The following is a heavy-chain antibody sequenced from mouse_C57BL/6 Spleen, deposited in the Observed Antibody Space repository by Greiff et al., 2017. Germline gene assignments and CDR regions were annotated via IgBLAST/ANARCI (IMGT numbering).Heavy chain of an antibody. CDR3: ARERLRRFLSFDY. CDR1: GYSFTDYY. J-gene: IGHJ2*01. Sequence: VQLQQSGPELVKPGASVKISCKASGYSFTDYYMNWVKQSHGKSLEWIGVIYPDYGTTGYNQKFKGKATLTVDQSSSTAYMQLNSLPSEVSAVDYCARERLRRFLSFDYWGQGTTLTVSS. CDR2: IYPDYGTT. V-gene: IGHV1-39*01.